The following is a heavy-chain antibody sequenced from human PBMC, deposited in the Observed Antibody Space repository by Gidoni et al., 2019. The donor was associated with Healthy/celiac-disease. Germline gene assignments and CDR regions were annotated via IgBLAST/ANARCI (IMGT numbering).Heavy chain of an antibody. CDR2: IWYDGSNK. J-gene: IGHJ4*02. CDR1: GFTFSSYG. D-gene: IGHD2-15*01. CDR3: ARGVYCSGGSCLDY. Sequence: QVQLVESGGGVVQPGRSLRLSCAASGFTFSSYGRHWVRQAPGKGLGWVAVIWYDGSNKYYADSVKGRFTISRDNSKNTLYLQMNSLRAEDTAVYYCARGVYCSGGSCLDYWGQGTLVTVSS. V-gene: IGHV3-33*01.